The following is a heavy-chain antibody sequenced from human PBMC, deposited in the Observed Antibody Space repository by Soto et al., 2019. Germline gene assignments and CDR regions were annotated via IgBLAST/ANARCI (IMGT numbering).Heavy chain of an antibody. J-gene: IGHJ4*02. D-gene: IGHD5-18*01. CDR3: ARDRDTAMATSATNFDY. Sequence: GASVKVSCKASGGTFSSYAISCVRQAPGQGLEWMGGIIPIFGTANYAQKFQGRVTITADKSTSTAYMELSSLRSEGTAVYYCARDRDTAMATSATNFDYWGQGTLVTVSS. V-gene: IGHV1-69*06. CDR2: IIPIFGTA. CDR1: GGTFSSYA.